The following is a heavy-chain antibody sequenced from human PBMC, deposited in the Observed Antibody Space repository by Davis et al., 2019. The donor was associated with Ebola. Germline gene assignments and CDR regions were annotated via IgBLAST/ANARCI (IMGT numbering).Heavy chain of an antibody. CDR2: IYYSGST. CDR1: GGSISSGGYY. V-gene: IGHV4-31*03. Sequence: SETLSLTCTVSGGSISSGGYYWSWIRQHPGKGLEWIGYIYYSGSTYYNPSLKSRVTISVDTSKNQFSLKLSSVTAADTAVYYCASTPPRYCSSTSCPKQPYYFDYWGQGTLVTVSS. J-gene: IGHJ4*02. CDR3: ASTPPRYCSSTSCPKQPYYFDY. D-gene: IGHD2-2*01.